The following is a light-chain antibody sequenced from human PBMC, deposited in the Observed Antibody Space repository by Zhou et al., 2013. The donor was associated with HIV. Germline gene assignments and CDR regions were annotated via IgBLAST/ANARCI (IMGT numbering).Light chain of an antibody. CDR1: QGISSY. CDR3: QQYYSYPLT. J-gene: IGKJ4*01. Sequence: AIRITQSPSSLSASTGDRVTITCRASQGISSYLAWYQQKPGKAPKLLIYAASTLQSGVPSRFSGSGSGTDFTLTISCLQSEDFATYYCQQYYSYPLTFGGGTEGGDQT. CDR2: AAS. V-gene: IGKV1-8*01.